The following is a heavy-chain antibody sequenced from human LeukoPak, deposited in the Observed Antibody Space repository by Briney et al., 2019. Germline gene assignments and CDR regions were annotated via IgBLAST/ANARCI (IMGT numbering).Heavy chain of an antibody. Sequence: KSSETLPLTCTVSGGSISSSSYYWSWIRQPPGKGLEWIGSIYYSGSTYYNPSLKSRVTISVDTSKNQFSLKLSSVTAADTAVYYCARPSGHSGFDYWGQGTLVTVSS. D-gene: IGHD1-14*01. V-gene: IGHV4-39*01. CDR2: IYYSGST. J-gene: IGHJ4*02. CDR3: ARPSGHSGFDY. CDR1: GGSISSSSYY.